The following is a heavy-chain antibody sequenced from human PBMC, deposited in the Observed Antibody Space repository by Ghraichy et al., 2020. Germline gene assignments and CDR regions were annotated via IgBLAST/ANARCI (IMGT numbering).Heavy chain of an antibody. CDR2: IYYSGST. V-gene: IGHV4-59*08. CDR3: ARHLGGGQWLVPPHFDY. D-gene: IGHD6-19*01. CDR1: GGSISSYY. Sequence: ESLNISCTVSGGSISSYYWSWIRQPPGKGLEWIGYIYYSGSTNYNPSLKSRVTISVDTSKNQCSLKLSSVTAADTAVYYCARHLGGGQWLVPPHFDYWGQGTLVTVSS. J-gene: IGHJ4*02.